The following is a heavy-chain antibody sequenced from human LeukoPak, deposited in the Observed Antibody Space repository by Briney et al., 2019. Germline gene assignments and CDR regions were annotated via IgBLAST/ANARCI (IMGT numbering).Heavy chain of an antibody. V-gene: IGHV4-34*01. CDR1: GGSFSGYY. CDR3: ARGPSYYYDSSGYPVLDY. J-gene: IGHJ4*02. D-gene: IGHD3-22*01. Sequence: SETLSLTCAVYGGSFSGYYWSWLRQPPGKGLEWIGEINHSGSTNYNPSLKSRVTISVDTSKNQFSLKLSSVTAADTAVYYCARGPSYYYDSSGYPVLDYWGQGTLVTVSS. CDR2: INHSGST.